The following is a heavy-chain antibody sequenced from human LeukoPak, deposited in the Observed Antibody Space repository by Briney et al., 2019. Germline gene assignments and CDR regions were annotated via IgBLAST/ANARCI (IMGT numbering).Heavy chain of an antibody. Sequence: SETLSLTCAVYGGSFSGYYWSWIRQPPGKGLEWIGEINHGGSTNYNPSLKSRVTISVDTSKNQFSLKLSSVTAADTAAYYCARGLRGYSYGYPRYYYYMDVWGKGTTVTVSS. V-gene: IGHV4-34*01. CDR3: ARGLRGYSYGYPRYYYYMDV. CDR2: INHGGST. CDR1: GGSFSGYY. D-gene: IGHD5-18*01. J-gene: IGHJ6*03.